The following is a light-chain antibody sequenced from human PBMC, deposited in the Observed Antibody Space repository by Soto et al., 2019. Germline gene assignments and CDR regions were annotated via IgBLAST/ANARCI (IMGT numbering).Light chain of an antibody. CDR3: QQYNHWPRMLS. J-gene: IGKJ4*01. Sequence: EIVLTQSPATLYVSPGETATLSCRASQSLSSNVAWYQQRPRQAPRLLIYATSSRASDVPARFSGTGSGTEFTLTIASLQSEDFAIYYCQQYNHWPRMLSFGGGTMVELK. CDR2: ATS. CDR1: QSLSSN. V-gene: IGKV3-15*01.